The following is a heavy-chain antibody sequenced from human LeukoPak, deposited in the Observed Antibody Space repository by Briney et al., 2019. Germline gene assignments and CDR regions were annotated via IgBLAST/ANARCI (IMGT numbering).Heavy chain of an antibody. CDR1: GFTFSSYA. Sequence: TGGSLRLSCSASGFTFSSYAMHWVRQAPGKGLEYVSAISSNGGSTYYADSVKGRFTISRDNSKNTPYLQMSSLRAEDTAVYYCVKEEACSSTSCYLAGMDVWGKGTTVTVSS. J-gene: IGHJ6*04. D-gene: IGHD2-2*01. CDR2: ISSNGGST. V-gene: IGHV3-64D*06. CDR3: VKEEACSSTSCYLAGMDV.